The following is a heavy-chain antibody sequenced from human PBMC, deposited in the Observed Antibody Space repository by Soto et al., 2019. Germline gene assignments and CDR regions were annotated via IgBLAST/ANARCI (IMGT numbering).Heavy chain of an antibody. V-gene: IGHV3-11*05. CDR3: ARVPRGDYEGNDAFDI. Sequence: QVQLVESGGGLVKPGGSLRLSCAASGFTFSDYYMSWIRQAPGKGLEWVSYISSSSSYTNYADSVKGRFTISRDNAKNXLYLQMNSLRAEDTAVYYCARVPRGDYEGNDAFDIWGQGTMVTVSS. J-gene: IGHJ3*02. CDR2: ISSSSSYT. D-gene: IGHD4-17*01. CDR1: GFTFSDYY.